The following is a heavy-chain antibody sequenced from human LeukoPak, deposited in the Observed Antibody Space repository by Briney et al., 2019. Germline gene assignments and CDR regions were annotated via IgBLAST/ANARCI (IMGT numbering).Heavy chain of an antibody. CDR2: INHSGST. CDR1: GGSFSGYY. D-gene: IGHD6-13*01. J-gene: IGHJ4*02. Sequence: SETLSLTCTVSGGSFSGYYASWIRQPPGKGLEWIGEINHSGSTNYNPSLKSRVTISVDTSKNQFSLKLSSVTAADTAVYYCARVGIAACYFDQGGQATLVTVSS. V-gene: IGHV4-34*01. CDR3: ARVGIAACYFDQ.